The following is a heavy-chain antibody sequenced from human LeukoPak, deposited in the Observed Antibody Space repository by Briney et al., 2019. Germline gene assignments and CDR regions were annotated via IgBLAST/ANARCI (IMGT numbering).Heavy chain of an antibody. CDR3: AANYYDSSGYPYWYFDL. D-gene: IGHD3-22*01. V-gene: IGHV4-59*01. Sequence: SETLSLTCTVSGGSISSCYWSWIRQPPGKGLEWIGYIYYSGSTNYNPSLKSRVTVSVDTSKNQFSLKLSSVTAADTAVYYCAANYYDSSGYPYWYFDLWGRGTLVTVSS. J-gene: IGHJ2*01. CDR1: GGSISSCY. CDR2: IYYSGST.